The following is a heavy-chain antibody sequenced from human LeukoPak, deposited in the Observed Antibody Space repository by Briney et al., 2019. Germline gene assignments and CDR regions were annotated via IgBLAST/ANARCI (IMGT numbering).Heavy chain of an antibody. CDR3: ARVTPYYYDSSGYHDY. Sequence: PGGSLRLSCAVSGFTFSSYNMNWVRQAPGKGLEWVSSISSSSTYIYYADSVKGRFTISRDNAKNSLYLQMNSLRAEDTAVYYCARVTPYYYDSSGYHDYWGQGTLVTVSS. J-gene: IGHJ4*02. V-gene: IGHV3-21*01. CDR1: GFTFSSYN. CDR2: ISSSSTYI. D-gene: IGHD3-22*01.